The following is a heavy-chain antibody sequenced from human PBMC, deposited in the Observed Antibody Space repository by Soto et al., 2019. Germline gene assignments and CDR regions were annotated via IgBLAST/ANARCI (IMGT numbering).Heavy chain of an antibody. J-gene: IGHJ4*02. Sequence: QVQLQESGPGLVKPSQTLSLTCTVSGGSISSGGYYWSWIRQHPGKGLEWIGYIYYSGSTYYNPSLKSRVTISVDTSNHQFSLKLSSVTAADTAVYYCARVGYSYGYVDYWGQGTLVTVSS. CDR2: IYYSGST. D-gene: IGHD5-18*01. CDR1: GGSISSGGYY. V-gene: IGHV4-31*03. CDR3: ARVGYSYGYVDY.